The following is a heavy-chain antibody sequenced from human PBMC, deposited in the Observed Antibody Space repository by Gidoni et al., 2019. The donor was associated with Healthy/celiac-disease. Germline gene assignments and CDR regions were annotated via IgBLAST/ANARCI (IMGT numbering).Heavy chain of an antibody. CDR1: GFTFSSYA. V-gene: IGHV3-23*01. CDR2: ISGSGGST. D-gene: IGHD2-2*01. J-gene: IGHJ4*02. Sequence: EVQLLESGGGLVQPGGSLRLSCAASGFTFSSYAMSWVRQAPGKGLEWVSAISGSGGSTYYADSVKGRFTISRDNSKNTLYLQMNSLRAEDTAVYYCAYPPLVVPAAISRYYFDYWGQGTLVTVSS. CDR3: AYPPLVVPAAISRYYFDY.